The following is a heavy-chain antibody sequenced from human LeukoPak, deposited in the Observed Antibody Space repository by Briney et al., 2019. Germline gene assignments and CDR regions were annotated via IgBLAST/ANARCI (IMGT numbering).Heavy chain of an antibody. CDR3: ARPRYCSSGNCYSDY. D-gene: IGHD2-15*01. CDR1: GFTFSTYW. V-gene: IGHV3-7*01. Sequence: GGSLRLSCAASGFTFSTYWMSWVRQAPGKGLEWVANINQDGSDKYYVDSVKGRFTISRDNAKNSLYLQMNSLRAEDTAVYHCARPRYCSSGNCYSDYWGQGALVTVSS. CDR2: INQDGSDK. J-gene: IGHJ4*02.